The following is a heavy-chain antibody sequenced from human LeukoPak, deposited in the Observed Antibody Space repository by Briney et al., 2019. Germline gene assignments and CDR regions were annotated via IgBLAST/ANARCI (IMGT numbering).Heavy chain of an antibody. Sequence: ASVKVSCKASGYTFTGYYMHWARQAPGQGLEWMGWINPNSGGTNYAQKFQGRVTMTRDTSISTAYMELSRLRSDDTAVYYCARTQQLVLRSPLDPWGQGTLVTVSS. CDR1: GYTFTGYY. V-gene: IGHV1-2*02. D-gene: IGHD6-13*01. J-gene: IGHJ5*02. CDR2: INPNSGGT. CDR3: ARTQQLVLRSPLDP.